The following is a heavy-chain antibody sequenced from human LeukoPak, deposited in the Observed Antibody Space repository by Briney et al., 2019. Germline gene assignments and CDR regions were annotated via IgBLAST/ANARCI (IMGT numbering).Heavy chain of an antibody. Sequence: TPSETLSLTCTVSGGSISSSSYYWGWLRQPPGRGLEWIGSLSHSGSTFYNPSLKSRVTISVDTSKNQFSLTLSSVTAPDTAVYYCARAYSDNYGFTRHFDYWGQGTLVTVSS. CDR1: GGSISSSSYY. CDR3: ARAYSDNYGFTRHFDY. J-gene: IGHJ4*02. CDR2: LSHSGST. D-gene: IGHD3-22*01. V-gene: IGHV4-39*07.